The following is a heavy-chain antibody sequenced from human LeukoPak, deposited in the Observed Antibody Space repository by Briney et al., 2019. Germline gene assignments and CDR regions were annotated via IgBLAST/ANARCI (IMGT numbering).Heavy chain of an antibody. Sequence: GGSLRLSCAASGFTFSSYTMSWVRQAPGKGLEWVSGISGIGGSTYYADSVKGRFTISRDNSKNTLYLQMNSLSADDTAIYYCAKDRGNSGWFPDAFDIWGQGTMVTVSS. CDR1: GFTFSSYT. CDR3: AKDRGNSGWFPDAFDI. CDR2: ISGIGGST. D-gene: IGHD6-19*01. J-gene: IGHJ3*02. V-gene: IGHV3-23*01.